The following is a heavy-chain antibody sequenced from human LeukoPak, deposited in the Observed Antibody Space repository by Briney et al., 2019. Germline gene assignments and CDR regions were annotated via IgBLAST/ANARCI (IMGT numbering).Heavy chain of an antibody. D-gene: IGHD5-18*01. CDR1: GFTFSSYG. V-gene: IGHV3-30*18. CDR3: AKDESQLWFFPPPGD. Sequence: GGSLRLSCAASGFTFSSYGMHWVRQAPGKGLEWVAVISYDGSNKYYADSVKGRFTISRDNSKNTLYLQMNSLRAEDTAVYYCAKDESQLWFFPPPGDWGQGTLVTVSS. CDR2: ISYDGSNK. J-gene: IGHJ4*02.